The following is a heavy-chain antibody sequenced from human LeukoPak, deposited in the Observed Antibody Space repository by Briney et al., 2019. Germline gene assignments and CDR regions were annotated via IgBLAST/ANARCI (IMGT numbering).Heavy chain of an antibody. Sequence: GGSLRLSCAASGFTFSSYEMNWVRQAPGKGLEWVSYISSSGSTIYYADSVKGRFTISRDNAKNSLYLQMNSLRAEDTAVYYCARDRRSAAPWGMDVWGQGTTVTVSS. J-gene: IGHJ6*02. CDR2: ISSSGSTI. V-gene: IGHV3-48*03. D-gene: IGHD6-13*01. CDR1: GFTFSSYE. CDR3: ARDRRSAAPWGMDV.